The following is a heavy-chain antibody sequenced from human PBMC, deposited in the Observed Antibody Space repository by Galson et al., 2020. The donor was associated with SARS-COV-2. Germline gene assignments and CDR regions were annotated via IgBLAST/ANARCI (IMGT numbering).Heavy chain of an antibody. CDR2: IWYDGSNK. V-gene: IGHV3-33*06. J-gene: IGHJ6*02. Sequence: GESLKISCAASGFTFSSYGMHWVRQAPGKGLEWVAVIWYDGSNKYYADSVKGRFTISRDNSKNTLYLQMNSLRAEDTAVYYCAKEGAAVDFGGMDVWGQGTTVTVSS. D-gene: IGHD6-13*01. CDR3: AKEGAAVDFGGMDV. CDR1: GFTFSSYG.